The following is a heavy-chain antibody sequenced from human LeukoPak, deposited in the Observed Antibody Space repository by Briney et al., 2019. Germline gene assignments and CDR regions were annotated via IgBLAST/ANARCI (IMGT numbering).Heavy chain of an antibody. CDR2: IYPGDSDT. V-gene: IGHV5-51*01. CDR1: GYSFTSYW. D-gene: IGHD1-26*01. CDR3: ARRRDLYSGSYYPFDY. Sequence: GESLEISCKGSGYSFTSYWIGWVRQMPGKGLEWMGIIYPGDSDTRYSPSFQGQVTISADKSISTAYLQWSSLKASDTAMYYCARRRDLYSGSYYPFDYWGQGTLVTVSS. J-gene: IGHJ4*02.